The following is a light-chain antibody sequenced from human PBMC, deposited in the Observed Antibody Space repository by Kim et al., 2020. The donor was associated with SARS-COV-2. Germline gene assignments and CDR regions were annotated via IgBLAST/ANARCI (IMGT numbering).Light chain of an antibody. V-gene: IGLV3-1*01. CDR3: QAWDSKTNHV. CDR2: HDN. CDR1: NLEEKY. Sequence: VSPGQTATITCSGDNLEEKYSSWYQQKPGQSPVLVIYHDNKRPSGIPERFSGSNSGNTATLTISGTQVLDEADYYCQAWDSKTNHVFGTGTKVTVL. J-gene: IGLJ1*01.